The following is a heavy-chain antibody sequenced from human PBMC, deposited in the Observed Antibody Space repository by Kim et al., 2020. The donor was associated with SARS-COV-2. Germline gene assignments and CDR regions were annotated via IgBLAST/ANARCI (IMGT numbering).Heavy chain of an antibody. CDR1: GFTFSSYG. CDR3: ARDYYDSSGYDGMYYYYGMDV. D-gene: IGHD3-22*01. V-gene: IGHV3-33*01. J-gene: IGHJ6*02. Sequence: GGSLRLSCAASGFTFSSYGMHWVRQAPGKGLEWVAVIWYDGSNKYYADSVKGRFTISRDNSKNTLYLQMNSLRAEDTAVYYCARDYYDSSGYDGMYYYYGMDVWGQGTTVTVSS. CDR2: IWYDGSNK.